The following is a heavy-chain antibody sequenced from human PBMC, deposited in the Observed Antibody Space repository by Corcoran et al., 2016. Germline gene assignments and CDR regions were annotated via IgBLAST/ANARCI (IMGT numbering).Heavy chain of an antibody. CDR1: GDSVSSNSAA. Sequence: QVQLQQSGPGLVKPSQTLSLTCAISGDSVSSNSAAWNWIRQSPSRGLEWLGRTYYRSKWYNDYAVSVKSRITINPDTSKNQFSLQLNSVTPEDTAVYYCARTRGYYGSGSKRPYYFDYWGQGTLVTVSS. CDR2: TYYRSKWYN. V-gene: IGHV6-1*01. J-gene: IGHJ4*02. D-gene: IGHD3-10*01. CDR3: ARTRGYYGSGSKRPYYFDY.